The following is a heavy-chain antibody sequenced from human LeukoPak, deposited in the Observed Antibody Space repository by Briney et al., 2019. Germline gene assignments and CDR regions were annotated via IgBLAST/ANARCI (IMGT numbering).Heavy chain of an antibody. J-gene: IGHJ6*03. D-gene: IGHD3-22*01. CDR1: GYTFTGYY. CDR2: INPNSGGT. Sequence: ASVKVSCKASGYTFTGYYMHWVRQAPGQGLEWMGWINPNSGGTNYAQKFQGRVTMTRDTSISTAYMELSRLRSDDTAVYYCARVAPGNYYDSSGYPWYYYYYMDVWGKGTTVTVSS. V-gene: IGHV1-2*02. CDR3: ARVAPGNYYDSSGYPWYYYYYMDV.